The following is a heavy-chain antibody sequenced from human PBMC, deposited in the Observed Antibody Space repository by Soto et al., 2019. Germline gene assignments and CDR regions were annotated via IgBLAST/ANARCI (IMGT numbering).Heavy chain of an antibody. Sequence: QVQLVQSGAEVKKPGASVKVSRKASGYTFTSYDINWVRQATGQGLEWMGWMNPNSGNTGYAQKFQGRVTMTRNTSISTAYMELSSLRSEDTAVYYCAINGDYGGIYYYYYYYMDVWGKGTTVTVSS. D-gene: IGHD4-17*01. CDR1: GYTFTSYD. CDR2: MNPNSGNT. V-gene: IGHV1-8*01. CDR3: AINGDYGGIYYYYYYYMDV. J-gene: IGHJ6*03.